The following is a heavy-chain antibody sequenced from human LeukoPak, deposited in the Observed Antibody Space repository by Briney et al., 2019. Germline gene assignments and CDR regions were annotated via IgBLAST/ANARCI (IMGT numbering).Heavy chain of an antibody. D-gene: IGHD3-22*01. J-gene: IGHJ3*02. CDR2: ISYGGSNI. CDR3: ARGRPMIVVADAFDI. V-gene: IGHV3-30*04. Sequence: GGSLRLSCAASGFTFSNFVMHWVRQTPGKGLEWVAVISYGGSNIYYRDSVKGRFTISRDNSKNTLYLQMNSLRAEDTAVYYCARGRPMIVVADAFDIWGQGTMVTVSS. CDR1: GFTFSNFV.